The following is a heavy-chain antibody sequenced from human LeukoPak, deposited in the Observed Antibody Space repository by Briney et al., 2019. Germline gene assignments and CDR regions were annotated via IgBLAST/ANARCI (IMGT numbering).Heavy chain of an antibody. J-gene: IGHJ5*02. CDR2: ISAYNGNT. V-gene: IGHV1-18*01. D-gene: IGHD3-22*01. CDR3: AREGPGRYYDSSGYYHSSNWFDP. Sequence: ASVKVSCKASGYTFTSYGISWVRQAPGQGLEWMGWISAYNGNTNYAQKLQGRVTMTTDTSTSTAYMELSSLRSEDTAVYYCAREGPGRYYDSSGYYHSSNWFDPWGQGTLVTVSS. CDR1: GYTFTSYG.